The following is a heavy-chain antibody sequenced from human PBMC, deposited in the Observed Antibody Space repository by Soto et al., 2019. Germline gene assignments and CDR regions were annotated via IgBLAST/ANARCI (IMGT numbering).Heavy chain of an antibody. Sequence: GGSLRFSCAASGFTFSSYAMSWVRQAPGKGLEWVSAISGSGGSTYYADSVKGRFTISRDNSKNTLYLQMNSLRAEDTAVYYCAKSGQSVGRRSYYYYYMDVWGKGTTVTVSS. D-gene: IGHD3-16*01. CDR3: AKSGQSVGRRSYYYYYMDV. V-gene: IGHV3-23*01. J-gene: IGHJ6*03. CDR2: ISGSGGST. CDR1: GFTFSSYA.